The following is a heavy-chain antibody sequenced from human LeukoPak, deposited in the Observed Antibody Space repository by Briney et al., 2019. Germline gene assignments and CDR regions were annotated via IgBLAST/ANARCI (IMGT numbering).Heavy chain of an antibody. CDR1: GFTFSSYS. CDR3: ARGCIAAAFSMDV. Sequence: GGSLRLSCAASGFTFSSYSMNWVRQAPGKGLEWVSSISSSSGYIYYADSVRGRFTISRDNAKNSLYLQMNSLRAEDTAVYYCARGCIAAAFSMDVWGKGTTVTVSS. J-gene: IGHJ6*03. CDR2: ISSSSGYI. D-gene: IGHD6-13*01. V-gene: IGHV3-21*01.